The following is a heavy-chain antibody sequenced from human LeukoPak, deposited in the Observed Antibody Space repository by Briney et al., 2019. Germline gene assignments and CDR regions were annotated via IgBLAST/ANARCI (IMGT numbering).Heavy chain of an antibody. CDR3: ASPRPNYYGSGSYSTYYYGMDV. D-gene: IGHD3-10*01. V-gene: IGHV1-3*01. Sequence: ASVKVSCKASGYTFTSYVMHWVRQAPGHRLEGMGWINAGNGNTKYSQKFHGRVTITRDTSASTAYMELSSLRSEDTAVYYCASPRPNYYGSGSYSTYYYGMDVWGKGTTVTVSS. CDR1: GYTFTSYV. CDR2: INAGNGNT. J-gene: IGHJ6*04.